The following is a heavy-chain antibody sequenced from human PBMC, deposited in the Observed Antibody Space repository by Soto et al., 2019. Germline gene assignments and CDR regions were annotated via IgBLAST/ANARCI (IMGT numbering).Heavy chain of an antibody. CDR2: IFPADSDT. Sequence: GEALKISCKASGYSFTTYWIGWVRQMPGKGLEWMGIIFPADSDTRYSPSFQGQVTISADKSISTAYLQWSSLKASDTAMYYCARLLRVSSSSPDYWGQGTLVTVSS. CDR3: ARLLRVSSSSPDY. V-gene: IGHV5-51*01. J-gene: IGHJ4*02. CDR1: GYSFTTYW. D-gene: IGHD6-6*01.